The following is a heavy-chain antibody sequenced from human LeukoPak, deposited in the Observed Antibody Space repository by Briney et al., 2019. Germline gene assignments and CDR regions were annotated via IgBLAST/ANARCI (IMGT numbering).Heavy chain of an antibody. Sequence: PGGSLRLSCAASGFTFSNFWMQWVRQAPGKGLEWVANIKQDGTERWYVDSVKGRFTISRDNAQNSLYLQMNSLRAEDTAVYYCARRFFDLWGRGTLVTVSS. V-gene: IGHV3-7*03. CDR3: ARRFFDL. J-gene: IGHJ2*01. CDR2: IKQDGTER. CDR1: GFTFSNFW.